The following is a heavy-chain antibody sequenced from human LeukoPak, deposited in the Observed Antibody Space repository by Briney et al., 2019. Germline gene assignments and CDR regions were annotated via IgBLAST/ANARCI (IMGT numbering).Heavy chain of an antibody. D-gene: IGHD2-2*01. V-gene: IGHV4-59*11. CDR2: IYDSETT. Sequence: SETLSLTCTVSGVSMRNHYWSWIRQPPGKGLEWIGYIYDSETTNYNPSLKSRVTISVDTSKNQFSLKLSSVTAADTAVYYCARRGRGDVVVPAAYFDYWGQGTLVTVSS. J-gene: IGHJ4*02. CDR1: GVSMRNHY. CDR3: ARRGRGDVVVPAAYFDY.